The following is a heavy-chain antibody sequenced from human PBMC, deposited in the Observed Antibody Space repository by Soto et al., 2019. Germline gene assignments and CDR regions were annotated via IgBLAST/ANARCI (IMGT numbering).Heavy chain of an antibody. CDR2: IWYDGSNQ. Sequence: GGSLRLSCEASGFDISTYGLHWVRQAPGKGLEWLAFIWYDGSNQHYAASVKGRFTISRDNSRNTLYLQMNNLRADDTAVYFCARAVSSATYYDCIGYRGRGTLVTVSS. CDR1: GFDISTYG. CDR3: ARAVSSATYYDCIGY. V-gene: IGHV3-33*01. D-gene: IGHD1-26*01. J-gene: IGHJ4*02.